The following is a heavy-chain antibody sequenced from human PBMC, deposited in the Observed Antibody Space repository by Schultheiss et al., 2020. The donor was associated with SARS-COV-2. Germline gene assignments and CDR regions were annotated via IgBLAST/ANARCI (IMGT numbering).Heavy chain of an antibody. J-gene: IGHJ3*02. CDR3: ARDLIPSKFTIFGVVVPRDAFDI. CDR2: IYYSGST. CDR1: GGSISSYY. D-gene: IGHD3-3*01. V-gene: IGHV4-59*12. Sequence: SETLSLTCTVSGGSISSYYWSWIRQPPGKGLEWIGYIYYSGSTNYNPSLKSRVTMSVDTSKNQFSLKLSSVTAADTAVYYCARDLIPSKFTIFGVVVPRDAFDIWGQGTMVTVSS.